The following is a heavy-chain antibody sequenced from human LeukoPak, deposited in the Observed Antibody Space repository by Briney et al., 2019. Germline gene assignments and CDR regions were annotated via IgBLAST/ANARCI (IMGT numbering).Heavy chain of an antibody. CDR2: IDTSSAYI. CDR1: GFSFSDYA. D-gene: IGHD2-2*01. CDR3: ARDSARYCSSTSCPSCFDY. Sequence: GGPLRLSCAASGFSFSDYAMDWVRQAPGKGLEWVSAIDTSSAYIYYADSVKGRFTISRDNAKNSLYLQMNSLRAEGTAVYYCARDSARYCSSTSCPSCFDYWGQGTLVTVSS. J-gene: IGHJ4*02. V-gene: IGHV3-21*01.